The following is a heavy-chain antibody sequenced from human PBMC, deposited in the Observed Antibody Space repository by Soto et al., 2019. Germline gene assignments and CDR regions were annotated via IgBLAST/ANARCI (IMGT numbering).Heavy chain of an antibody. CDR3: AKMEVPSGYFDY. Sequence: GSLRLSCAASGFTFSSYGMSWVRQAPGKGLEWVSAISGSGGSTYYADSVKGRFTISRDNSKNTLYLQMNSLRAEDTAVYYCAKMEVPSGYFDYWGQGTLVTVSS. V-gene: IGHV3-23*01. CDR2: ISGSGGST. J-gene: IGHJ4*02. CDR1: GFTFSSYG. D-gene: IGHD1-26*01.